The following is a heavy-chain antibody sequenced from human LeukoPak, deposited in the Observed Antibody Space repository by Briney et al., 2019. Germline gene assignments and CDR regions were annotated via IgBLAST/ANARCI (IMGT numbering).Heavy chain of an antibody. CDR2: IYYSGST. CDR1: GGSISSSSYY. V-gene: IGHV4-39*01. D-gene: IGHD3-3*01. CDR3: ARSTYYDFWSGYQSYYYYYGMDV. Sequence: SETLSLTCTVSGGSISSSSYYWGWIHQPPGKGLEWIGSIYYSGSTYYNPSLKSRVTISVDTSKNQFSLKLSSVTAADTAVYYCARSTYYDFWSGYQSYYYYYGMDVWGQGTTVTVSS. J-gene: IGHJ6*02.